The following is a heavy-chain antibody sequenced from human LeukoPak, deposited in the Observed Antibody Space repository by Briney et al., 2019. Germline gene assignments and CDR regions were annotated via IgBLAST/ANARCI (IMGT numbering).Heavy chain of an antibody. J-gene: IGHJ6*03. D-gene: IGHD1-7*01. V-gene: IGHV3-23*01. CDR3: AKLGGPYNWDYAGLNYMDV. CDR1: GFIFSSYA. Sequence: PGGSLRLSCAAPGFIFSSYATGWVRQAPGKGLEWVSAISGRGVNTYYADSVKGRFTISRDNSKNTLYLQMNSLRAEDTAVYYCAKLGGPYNWDYAGLNYMDVWGKGTTVTVSS. CDR2: ISGRGVNT.